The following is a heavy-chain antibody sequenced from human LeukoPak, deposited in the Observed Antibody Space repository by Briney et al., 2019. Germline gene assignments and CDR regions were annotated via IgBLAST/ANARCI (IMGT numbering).Heavy chain of an antibody. CDR3: AREVESIAAADS. J-gene: IGHJ4*02. V-gene: IGHV6-1*01. Sequence: SQTLSLTCAISGDSVSSNSVAWNWIRQSPSRGLEWLGRTYYRSKRYNDYAISVKSRITINPDTSKNQFSLHLNSVTPEDTAVYYCAREVESIAAADSWGQGTLVIVSS. CDR2: TYYRSKRYN. D-gene: IGHD6-13*01. CDR1: GDSVSSNSVA.